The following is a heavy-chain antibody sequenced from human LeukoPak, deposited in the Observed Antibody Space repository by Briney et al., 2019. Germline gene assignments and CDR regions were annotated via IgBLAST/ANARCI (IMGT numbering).Heavy chain of an antibody. CDR1: GFTFSSYA. V-gene: IGHV3-30-3*01. Sequence: PGGSLRLSCAASGFTFSSYAMHWVRQAPGKGLEWVAVISYDGSNKYYADSVKGRFTISRDNSKNTLYLQMNGLRAEDTAVYYCAREDIVVVPAAHYGVWGQGTLVTVSS. CDR3: AREDIVVVPAAHYGV. CDR2: ISYDGSNK. D-gene: IGHD2-2*01. J-gene: IGHJ4*02.